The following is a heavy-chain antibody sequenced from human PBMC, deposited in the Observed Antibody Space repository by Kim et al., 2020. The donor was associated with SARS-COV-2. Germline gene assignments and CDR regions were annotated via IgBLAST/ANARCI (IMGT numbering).Heavy chain of an antibody. J-gene: IGHJ3*02. D-gene: IGHD3-10*01. V-gene: IGHV4-30-2*04. Sequence: YYNPSLKSRVTISVDTSKNQFSLKLSSVTAADTAVYYCASPSITSDAFDIWGQGTMVTVSS. CDR3: ASPSITSDAFDI.